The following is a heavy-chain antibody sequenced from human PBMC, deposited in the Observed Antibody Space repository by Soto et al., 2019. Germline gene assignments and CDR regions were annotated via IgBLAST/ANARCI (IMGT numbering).Heavy chain of an antibody. Sequence: GSLRLSCAASGFTFSSYGMHWVRQAPGKGLEWVAVIWYDGSNKYYADYVKGRFTISRDNSKNTLYLQMNSLRAEDTAVYYCARSGIFGVVKIYYYYYMDVWGKGTTVTVTS. CDR2: IWYDGSNK. CDR3: ARSGIFGVVKIYYYYYMDV. V-gene: IGHV3-33*01. CDR1: GFTFSSYG. J-gene: IGHJ6*03. D-gene: IGHD3-3*01.